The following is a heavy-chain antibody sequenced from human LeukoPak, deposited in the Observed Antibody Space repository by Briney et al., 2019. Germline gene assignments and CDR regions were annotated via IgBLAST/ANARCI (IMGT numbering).Heavy chain of an antibody. V-gene: IGHV4-59*01. CDR2: IYYSGGT. D-gene: IGHD6-13*01. J-gene: IGHJ4*02. CDR3: AGAAAAYFDY. Sequence: SETLSLTCTVSGGSISSYYWSWIRQPPGKGLEWIGYIYYSGGTNYNPSLKSRVTISVDTSKNQFSLKLSSVTAADTAVYYCAGAAAAYFDYWGQGTLVTVSS. CDR1: GGSISSYY.